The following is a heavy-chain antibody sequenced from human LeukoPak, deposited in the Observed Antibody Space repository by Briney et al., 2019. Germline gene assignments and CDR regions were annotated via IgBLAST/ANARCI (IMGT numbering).Heavy chain of an antibody. D-gene: IGHD6-19*01. CDR2: IYYSGST. CDR3: ARGGAVAGTKNPYLDY. CDR1: GGSISSYY. Sequence: SETLSLTCTVSGGSISSYYWSWIRQPPGKGLEWIGYIYYSGSTNYNPSLKSRFTISVDTSKNQFSLKLSSVTAADTAVYYCARGGAVAGTKNPYLDYWGQGTLVTVSS. J-gene: IGHJ4*02. V-gene: IGHV4-59*12.